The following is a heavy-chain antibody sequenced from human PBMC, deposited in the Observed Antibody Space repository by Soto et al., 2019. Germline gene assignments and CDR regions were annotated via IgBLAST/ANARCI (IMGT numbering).Heavy chain of an antibody. CDR1: GFTFSSYA. CDR2: ISGSGGST. J-gene: IGHJ5*02. V-gene: IGHV3-23*01. CDR3: AKDFSAARRDNWFDP. D-gene: IGHD6-6*01. Sequence: HRGGSLRLSCAASGFTFSSYAMSWVRQAPGKGLEWVSAISGSGGSTYYADSVKGRFTISRDNSKNTLYLQMNSLRAEDTAVYYCAKDFSAARRDNWFDPWGQGTLVTVSS.